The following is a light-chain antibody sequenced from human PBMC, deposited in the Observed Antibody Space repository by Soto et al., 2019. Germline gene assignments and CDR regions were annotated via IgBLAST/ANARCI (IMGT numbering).Light chain of an antibody. CDR3: QQYNNWPPWT. J-gene: IGKJ1*01. Sequence: EIVMTQSPATLSVSPGERATLSCRASQSVSSPLAWYQQKPGQAPRLLIYGASTRATGIPARFSGSGSGTEFTLTISSLQSEDFAVYYCQQYNNWPPWTFGQGTKVDIK. CDR2: GAS. V-gene: IGKV3-15*01. CDR1: QSVSSP.